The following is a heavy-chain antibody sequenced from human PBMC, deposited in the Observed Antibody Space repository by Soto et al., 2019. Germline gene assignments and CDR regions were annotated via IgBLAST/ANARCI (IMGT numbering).Heavy chain of an antibody. V-gene: IGHV4-31*03. CDR3: AREMATIKDYYYGMDV. CDR2: IYYSGST. D-gene: IGHD5-12*01. J-gene: IGHJ6*02. CDR1: GGSISSGGYY. Sequence: QVQLQESGPGLVKPSQTLSLTCTVSGGSISSGGYYWSWIRQHPGKGLEGVGYIYYSGSTYYNPSLTSRVTISVDTSKNQFSLKLSSVNAADTAVYYCAREMATIKDYYYGMDVWGQGTTVTVSS.